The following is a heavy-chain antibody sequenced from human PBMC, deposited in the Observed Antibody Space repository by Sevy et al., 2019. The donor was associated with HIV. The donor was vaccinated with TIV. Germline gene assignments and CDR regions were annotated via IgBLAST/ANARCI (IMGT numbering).Heavy chain of an antibody. J-gene: IGHJ6*03. Sequence: SETLSLTCTVSGGSISSGSYYWSWIRQPAGKGLEWIGRIYTSVSTNYNPSLKSRVTISVDTSKNQFSLKLSSVTAADTAVYYCARAVMDDILTGYYGAMDVWGKGTTVTVSS. CDR1: GGSISSGSYY. D-gene: IGHD3-9*01. CDR2: IYTSVST. V-gene: IGHV4-61*02. CDR3: ARAVMDDILTGYYGAMDV.